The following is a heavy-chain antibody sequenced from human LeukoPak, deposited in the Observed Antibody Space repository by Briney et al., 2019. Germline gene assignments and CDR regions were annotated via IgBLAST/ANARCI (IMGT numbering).Heavy chain of an antibody. CDR2: INPNSGGT. Sequence: ASVKVSCKASGYTFTGYYMHWVRHAPGQGLEWMGRINPNSGGTNYAQKFQGRVTMTRDTSISTVYMALSRLRSDDTAVYYCARAGPVRDSFGGVIVWFDPWGQGTLVTVSS. J-gene: IGHJ5*02. CDR3: ARAGPVRDSFGGVIVWFDP. V-gene: IGHV1-2*06. CDR1: GYTFTGYY. D-gene: IGHD3-16*02.